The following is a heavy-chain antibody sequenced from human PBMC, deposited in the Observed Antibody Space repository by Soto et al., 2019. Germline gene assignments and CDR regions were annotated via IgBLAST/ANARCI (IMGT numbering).Heavy chain of an antibody. CDR2: ISTTSGVI. Sequence: GGPLRLSCAASGFIFSSSPMNWVRQAPGKGLEWVSFISTTSGVIYYADYVKGRFTISRDNAKNTLDLQMNSLRDEDTAFYYCAREGIGAYFDHWGQGTLVTVSS. J-gene: IGHJ4*02. D-gene: IGHD4-17*01. V-gene: IGHV3-48*02. CDR1: GFIFSSSP. CDR3: AREGIGAYFDH.